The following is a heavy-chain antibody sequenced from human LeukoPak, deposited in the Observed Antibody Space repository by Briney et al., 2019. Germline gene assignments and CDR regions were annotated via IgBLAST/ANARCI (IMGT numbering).Heavy chain of an antibody. CDR3: ASPGGYDFWSGPFDY. D-gene: IGHD3-3*01. CDR2: ISYDGSKT. V-gene: IGHV3-30*03. CDR1: AFTFSIYG. Sequence: GGSLRLSCVASAFTFSIYGMHWVRQAPGKGLEWVAVISYDGSKTYYAGSVKGRFTISRDNSKNTLYLQMNSLRAEDTAVYYCASPGGYDFWSGPFDYWGQGTLVTVSS. J-gene: IGHJ4*02.